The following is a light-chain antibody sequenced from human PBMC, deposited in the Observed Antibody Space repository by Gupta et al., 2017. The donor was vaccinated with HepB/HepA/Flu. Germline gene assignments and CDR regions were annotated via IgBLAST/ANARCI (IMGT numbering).Light chain of an antibody. CDR2: DAS. J-gene: IGKJ4*01. Sequence: EIVLTQSPATLSLSPGERATLSCRASQSVSSFLAWYQQKPGQAPRLLIDDASKRATGIPASFSGSGSGTDFTLTISSLEPEDFAVYYCQQRSYWPITFGGGTKVEIK. CDR1: QSVSSF. CDR3: QQRSYWPIT. V-gene: IGKV3-11*01.